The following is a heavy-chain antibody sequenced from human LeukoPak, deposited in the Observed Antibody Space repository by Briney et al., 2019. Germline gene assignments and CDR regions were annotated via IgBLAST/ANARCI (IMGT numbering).Heavy chain of an antibody. Sequence: PSETLSLTCTVSGGSISSSSHYWSWIRQPAGKGLEWIGRIYTTGSTNYNPSLKSRVTMSSDTSKNQLSLKLTSVTAADTAVYYCARGAGDDLDYWGQGTLVSVSS. J-gene: IGHJ4*02. D-gene: IGHD7-27*01. V-gene: IGHV4-61*02. CDR2: IYTTGST. CDR1: GGSISSSSHY. CDR3: ARGAGDDLDY.